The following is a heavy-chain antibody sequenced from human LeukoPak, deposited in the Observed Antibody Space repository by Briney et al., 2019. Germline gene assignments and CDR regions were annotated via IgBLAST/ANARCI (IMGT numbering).Heavy chain of an antibody. CDR1: GYTFSTYG. J-gene: IGHJ4*02. CDR3: ARAVAGTGVPFGF. Sequence: ASVKVSCKASGYTFSTYGITWVRQAPGQGLEWMGWVSAYNGNTNYAQNLQGRVMMTTDTSTSTAYMELRSLISDDTAVHYCARAVAGTGVPFGFWGQGTLVTVSS. D-gene: IGHD6-19*01. V-gene: IGHV1-18*01. CDR2: VSAYNGNT.